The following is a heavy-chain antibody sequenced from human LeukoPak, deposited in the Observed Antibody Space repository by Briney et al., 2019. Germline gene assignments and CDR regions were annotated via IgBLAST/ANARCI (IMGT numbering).Heavy chain of an antibody. Sequence: GGSLRLSCAASGFTFSSYWMSWVRQAPGKGLEWVANIKQDGSEKYYVDSVKGRFTISRDNAKNTLYLQMNSLRAEDTAVYYCARKVYGSGSYYNDYWGQGTLVTVSS. CDR1: GFTFSSYW. V-gene: IGHV3-7*01. CDR2: IKQDGSEK. D-gene: IGHD3-10*01. CDR3: ARKVYGSGSYYNDY. J-gene: IGHJ4*02.